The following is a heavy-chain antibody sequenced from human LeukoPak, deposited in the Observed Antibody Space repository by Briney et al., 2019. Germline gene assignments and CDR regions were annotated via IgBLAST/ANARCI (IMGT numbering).Heavy chain of an antibody. D-gene: IGHD2-8*01. CDR1: GGSISSGSYY. Sequence: SETLSLTCTVSGGSISSGSYYWSWIRQPAGKGLEWIGRIYPSGTTNYNPSLKRRVTISVDTSKNQFSLKLRSVTAADTAVYYCARGKAVMAENYFDYWGQGTLVTVSS. J-gene: IGHJ4*02. V-gene: IGHV4-61*02. CDR3: ARGKAVMAENYFDY. CDR2: IYPSGTT.